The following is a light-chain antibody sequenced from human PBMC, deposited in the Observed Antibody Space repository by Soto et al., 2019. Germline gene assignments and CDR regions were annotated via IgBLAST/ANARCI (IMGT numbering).Light chain of an antibody. CDR1: QTISSW. Sequence: IHMTHSPSTLSGSVGYRVTITCRASQTISSWSAWYQQKPGKAPKLLIYKASTLKSGVPSRFSGSGSGTEFTLTISSLQPDDFATYYCQHYNSYSEAFGQGTKVDI. J-gene: IGKJ1*01. V-gene: IGKV1-5*03. CDR3: QHYNSYSEA. CDR2: KAS.